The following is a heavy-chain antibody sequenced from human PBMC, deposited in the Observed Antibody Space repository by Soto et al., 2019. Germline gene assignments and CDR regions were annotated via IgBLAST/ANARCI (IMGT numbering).Heavy chain of an antibody. CDR1: GFTISDYY. Sequence: GGPLRLSCAASGFTISDYYMSWIRQAPGKGLEWVSYISSSATTIYYADSVKGRFTISRENAKNSLYLQMNSLRAEDTAVYYCARAKSYTYSSGWYYFDYWGPGSLVTVSS. V-gene: IGHV3-11*01. CDR3: ARAKSYTYSSGWYYFDY. J-gene: IGHJ4*02. D-gene: IGHD6-19*01. CDR2: ISSSATTI.